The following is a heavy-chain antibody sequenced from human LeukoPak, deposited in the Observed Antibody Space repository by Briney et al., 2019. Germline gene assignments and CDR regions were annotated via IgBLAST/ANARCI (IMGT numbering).Heavy chain of an antibody. CDR2: ISGSGGST. D-gene: IGHD3-22*01. Sequence: GGSLRLSCAASGFTFSSYAMSWVRQAPGKGLEWVSAISGSGGSTYYADSVKGRFTISRDNSKNTLYLQMNSLRAEDTAVFYCAKHRGSSGSSWFDYWGQGTLVTVSS. V-gene: IGHV3-23*01. CDR3: AKHRGSSGSSWFDY. J-gene: IGHJ4*02. CDR1: GFTFSSYA.